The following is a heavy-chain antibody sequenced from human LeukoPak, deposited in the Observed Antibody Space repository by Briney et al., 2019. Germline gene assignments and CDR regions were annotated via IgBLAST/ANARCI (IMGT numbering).Heavy chain of an antibody. CDR3: ARDAYRGGDCPSRAMDV. CDR2: INPSGGST. Sequence: ASVKVSCKASGYTFTSYYMHWVRQAPGQGLEWMGIINPSGGSTSYAQKFQGRVTMTRDTSTSTVYMELSSLRSEDTAVYSCARDAYRGGDCPSRAMDVWGQGTTVTVSS. CDR1: GYTFTSYY. V-gene: IGHV1-46*01. J-gene: IGHJ6*02. D-gene: IGHD2-21*02.